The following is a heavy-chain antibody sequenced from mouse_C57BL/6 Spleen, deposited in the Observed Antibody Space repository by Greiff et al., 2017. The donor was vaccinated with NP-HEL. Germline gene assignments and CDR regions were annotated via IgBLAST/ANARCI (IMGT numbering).Heavy chain of an antibody. Sequence: EVKLVESGGGLVKPGGSLKLSCAASGFTFSSYAMSWVRQTPEKRLEWVATISDGGSYTSYSDNVKGRFTISIDNAKNNLYLQMSHLKSEDTAMYYCARDELADWDFDVWGTGTTVTVSS. CDR3: ARDELADWDFDV. CDR1: GFTFSSYA. CDR2: ISDGGSYT. J-gene: IGHJ1*03. V-gene: IGHV5-4*01.